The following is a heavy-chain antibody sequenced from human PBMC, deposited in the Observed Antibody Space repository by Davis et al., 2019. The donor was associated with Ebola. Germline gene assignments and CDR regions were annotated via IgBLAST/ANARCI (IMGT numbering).Heavy chain of an antibody. CDR2: VRYTGTT. V-gene: IGHV4-59*11. CDR3: AREYHY. Sequence: PGGSLRLSCIVPNGSISGHYWSWIRQPPGKGLEWIGYVRYTGTTGYNPSLKSRVTISVDTSKNHFSLKMMSVTAADTAVYYCAREYHYWGQGTLVTVSS. CDR1: NGSISGHY. J-gene: IGHJ4*02. D-gene: IGHD2-2*01.